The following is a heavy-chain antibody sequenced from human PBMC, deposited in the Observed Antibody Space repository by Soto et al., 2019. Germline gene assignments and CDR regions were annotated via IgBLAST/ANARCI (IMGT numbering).Heavy chain of an antibody. V-gene: IGHV3-23*01. CDR2: ISGSGGST. CDR1: GFTFSSYA. D-gene: IGHD4-17*01. Sequence: EVQLLGSGGALVQPGGSLRLSCAASGFTFSSYAMSWVRQAPGKGLEWVSAISGSGGSTYYADSVQGRFTISRDNSKNALYLQMNSLSAEDTAVNYRPKDPNPDYPYFEYWGNGTLVTVSS. CDR3: PKDPNPDYPYFEY. J-gene: IGHJ4*01.